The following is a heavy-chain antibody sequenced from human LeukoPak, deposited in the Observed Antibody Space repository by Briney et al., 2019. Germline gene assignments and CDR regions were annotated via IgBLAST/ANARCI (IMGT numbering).Heavy chain of an antibody. J-gene: IGHJ5*02. CDR2: IYTSGST. CDR1: GGSISSYY. D-gene: IGHD6-13*01. V-gene: IGHV4-4*07. Sequence: SETLSLTCTVSGGSISSYYWSWIRQPAGKGLEWIGRIYTSGSTNYNPSLKSLVTMSVDTSKNQFSLKLSSVTAADTAVYYCARVGYSSSWYNPGGDYNWFDPWGQGTLVTVSS. CDR3: ARVGYSSSWYNPGGDYNWFDP.